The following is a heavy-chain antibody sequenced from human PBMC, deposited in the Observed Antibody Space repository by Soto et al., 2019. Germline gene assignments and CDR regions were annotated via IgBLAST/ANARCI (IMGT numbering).Heavy chain of an antibody. CDR3: ARDLNMITFGGVIYYDY. D-gene: IGHD3-16*02. CDR1: GFTFSSYE. CDR2: ISSSGSTI. V-gene: IGHV3-48*03. Sequence: GGSLRLSCAASGFTFSSYEMNWVRQAPGKGLEWVSYISSSGSTIYYADSVKGRFTISRDNAKNSLYLQMNSLRAEDTAVYYCARDLNMITFGGVIYYDYWGQGTTVTVSS. J-gene: IGHJ4*03.